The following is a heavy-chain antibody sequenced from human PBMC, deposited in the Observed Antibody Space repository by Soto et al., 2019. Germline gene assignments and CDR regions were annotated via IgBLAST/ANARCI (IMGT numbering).Heavy chain of an antibody. Sequence: GGSLRLSCAASGFTFSTYGMHWVRQAPGKGLEWVAVIWYDGSNKYYADSVKGRFTISRDNSKNTLYLQMNSLRAEDTAVYYCARGGDSYYGSGSYYRSLDWFDPWGQGTLVTVSS. CDR2: IWYDGSNK. J-gene: IGHJ5*02. V-gene: IGHV3-33*01. CDR3: ARGGDSYYGSGSYYRSLDWFDP. CDR1: GFTFSTYG. D-gene: IGHD3-10*01.